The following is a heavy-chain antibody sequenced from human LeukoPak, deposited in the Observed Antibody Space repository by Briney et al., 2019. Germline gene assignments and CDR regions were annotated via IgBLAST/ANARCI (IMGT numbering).Heavy chain of an antibody. CDR3: ARVGPYLSFDY. V-gene: IGHV3-11*06. J-gene: IGHJ4*02. CDR1: GFTFSDYY. D-gene: IGHD3-16*01. CDR2: ISSSSSYI. Sequence: GGSLRLSCAASGFTFSDYYMSWIRQAPGKGLEWVSSISSSSSYIYYADSVKGRFTISRDNAKNSLYLQMNSLRAEDTAVYYCARVGPYLSFDYWGQGTLVTVSS.